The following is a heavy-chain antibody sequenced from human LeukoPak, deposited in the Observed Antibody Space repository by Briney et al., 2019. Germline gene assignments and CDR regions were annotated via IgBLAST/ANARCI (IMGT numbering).Heavy chain of an antibody. J-gene: IGHJ4*02. D-gene: IGHD6-13*01. Sequence: GESLKISCKGSGYSFTSYWISWVRQMPGKGLEWMGRIDPSDSYTNYSPSFQGHITISADKSISTAYLQWSSLKASDTAMYYCARHVSSSNDYWGQGTLVTVSS. CDR3: ARHVSSSNDY. CDR1: GYSFTSYW. CDR2: IDPSDSYT. V-gene: IGHV5-10-1*01.